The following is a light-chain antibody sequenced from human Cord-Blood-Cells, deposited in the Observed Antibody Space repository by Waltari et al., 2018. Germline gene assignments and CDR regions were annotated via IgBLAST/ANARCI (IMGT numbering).Light chain of an antibody. CDR3: SSYTSSSVV. CDR1: SSDVGGYNY. Sequence: ALTQPASVSGSPGQSITISCTGTSSDVGGYNYVSWYQQHPGKAPKLMIYDVSNRPSGVSNRFSGSKSGNTASLTISGLQAEDEADYYCSSYTSSSVVFGGGTKLTVL. V-gene: IGLV2-14*01. CDR2: DVS. J-gene: IGLJ2*01.